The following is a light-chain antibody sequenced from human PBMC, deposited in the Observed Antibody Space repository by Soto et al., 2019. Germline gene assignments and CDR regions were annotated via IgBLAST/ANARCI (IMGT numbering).Light chain of an antibody. J-gene: IGKJ1*01. V-gene: IGKV3-20*01. CDR1: QPVNSGY. CDR2: GVS. CDR3: QVYGSSPKT. Sequence: IVLTQSPGTLSLSPGGGATLSCRASQPVNSGYLAWYQQKPGQAPRLLMYGVSTRDTGIPDRFSGSGAGTDFTLTISRLEPGDFAVYYCQVYGSSPKTFGQGTKVEFK.